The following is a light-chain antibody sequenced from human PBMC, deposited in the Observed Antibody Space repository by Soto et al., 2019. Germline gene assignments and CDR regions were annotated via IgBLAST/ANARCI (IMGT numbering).Light chain of an antibody. CDR1: QSLYSN. CDR2: GAS. V-gene: IGKV3-15*01. Sequence: DIVTTQSPATLSVSPGERATLSCRASQSLYSNLAWYQQKPGQAPRLLIYGASTRATGIPARFSGSGSGTEYTLTISSLQSEDFAIYYCQQYSDWPTTFGQGTKVEIK. CDR3: QQYSDWPTT. J-gene: IGKJ1*01.